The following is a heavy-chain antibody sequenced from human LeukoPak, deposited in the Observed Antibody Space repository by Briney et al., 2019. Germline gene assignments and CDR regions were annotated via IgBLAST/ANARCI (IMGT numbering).Heavy chain of an antibody. CDR3: ARDKADGYRHYFDY. CDR1: GFAFSTYE. D-gene: IGHD5-24*01. Sequence: GSLRLSCAASGFAFSTYEMNWVRQAPGKGLEWVAVISYDGSNKYYADSVKGRFTISRDNSKNTLYLQMNSLRAKDTAVYYCARDKADGYRHYFDYWGQGTLVTVSS. J-gene: IGHJ4*02. V-gene: IGHV3-30-3*01. CDR2: ISYDGSNK.